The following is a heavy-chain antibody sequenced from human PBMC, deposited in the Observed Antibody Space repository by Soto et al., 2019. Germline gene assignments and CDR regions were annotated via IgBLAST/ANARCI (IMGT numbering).Heavy chain of an antibody. V-gene: IGHV3-7*01. Sequence: EVQLVESGGGLVQPGGSLRLSCAASGFTFSSYWMSWVRQAPGKGLEWVASIKENGSEKDYVDSVKGRFTISRDNAKTSLYLQMNSLRAEDTAMYYCARSLGYASYWGQGTLVTVSS. CDR2: IKENGSEK. J-gene: IGHJ4*02. D-gene: IGHD2-15*01. CDR3: ARSLGYASY. CDR1: GFTFSSYW.